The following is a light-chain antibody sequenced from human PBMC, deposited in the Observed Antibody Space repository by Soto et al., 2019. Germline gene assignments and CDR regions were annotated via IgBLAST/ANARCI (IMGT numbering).Light chain of an antibody. J-gene: IGKJ1*01. CDR3: QQYNNWTWT. CDR2: GAS. V-gene: IGKV3-15*01. Sequence: EIVMTQSPATLSVSPGGRATLSCRASQSISGTLAWYQQKPGQAPRLLIHGASTRAPGFPARLSGSGSGTDFTLTISSLQSEDFAVYYCQQYNNWTWTFGQGTKVDIX. CDR1: QSISGT.